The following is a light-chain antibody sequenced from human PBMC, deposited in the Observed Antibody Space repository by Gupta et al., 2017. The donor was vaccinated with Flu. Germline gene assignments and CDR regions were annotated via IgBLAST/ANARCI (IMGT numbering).Light chain of an antibody. J-gene: IGKJ1*01. V-gene: IGKV3-15*01. CDR1: QSVSSN. CDR3: QQDNNWPPLT. Sequence: EIVMTQSTATLSVSPGERATRSCRASQSVSSNLVWYQQKPGQAPRLLIDGASTRATGIPARFIGSGSGTEFTLTISSLQSEDFAVYYCQQDNNWPPLTFGQGTKVEIK. CDR2: GAS.